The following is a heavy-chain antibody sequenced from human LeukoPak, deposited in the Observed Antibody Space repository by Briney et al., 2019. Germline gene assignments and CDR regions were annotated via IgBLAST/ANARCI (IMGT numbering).Heavy chain of an antibody. CDR3: AKASSIAVAGTGFDY. CDR1: GFTFSKNG. CDR2: IWYDGSKQ. J-gene: IGHJ4*02. Sequence: GGSLRLSCAASGFTFSKNGMHWVRQAPGKGLEWVALIWYDGSKQYYADSVKGRSTISRDSSTLFLQMNSLRAEDTAVYYCAKASSIAVAGTGFDYWGQGTLVTVSS. V-gene: IGHV3-33*06. D-gene: IGHD6-19*01.